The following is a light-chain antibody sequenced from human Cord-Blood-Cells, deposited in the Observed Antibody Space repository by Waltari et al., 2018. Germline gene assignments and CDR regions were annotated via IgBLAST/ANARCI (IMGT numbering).Light chain of an antibody. J-gene: IGKJ1*01. V-gene: IGKV3-11*01. CDR2: DPS. CDR3: QQRSNWPPEGT. Sequence: EIVLTQSPATLSLSPGERATLSCRASQSVSSDLAWYQQKPGQAPRLLIYDPSNRATGTPARFSGSGSGTDFTLNNSSLEPEDFAVYYCQQRSNWPPEGTFGQGTKVEIK. CDR1: QSVSSD.